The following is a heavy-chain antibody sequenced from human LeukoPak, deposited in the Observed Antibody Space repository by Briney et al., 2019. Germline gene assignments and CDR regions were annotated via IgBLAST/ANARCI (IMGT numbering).Heavy chain of an antibody. CDR1: GFTFSSYG. CDR3: AKDAQVVTPIDYYYMDV. Sequence: GGSLRLSCAASGFTFSSYGMHWVRQAPGKGLEWVAFIRYDGSNKYYADSVKGRFTISRDNSKNTLYLQMNSLRAEDTAVYYCAKDAQVVTPIDYYYMDVWGKGTTVTVSS. V-gene: IGHV3-30*02. D-gene: IGHD4-23*01. CDR2: IRYDGSNK. J-gene: IGHJ6*03.